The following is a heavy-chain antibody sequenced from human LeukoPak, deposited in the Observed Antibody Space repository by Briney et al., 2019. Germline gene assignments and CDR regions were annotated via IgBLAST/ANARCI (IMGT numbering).Heavy chain of an antibody. J-gene: IGHJ4*02. V-gene: IGHV3-33*01. CDR1: GFTFSSYG. Sequence: PGRSLRLSCAASGFTFSSYGMHWVRQAPGKGLEGVAVIWYDGSNKYYADSVRGRFTISRDNSKNTLYLQMNSLRAEDTAVYYCARANPPKQLWLLDYWGQGTLVTVSS. CDR3: ARANPPKQLWLLDY. CDR2: IWYDGSNK. D-gene: IGHD5-18*01.